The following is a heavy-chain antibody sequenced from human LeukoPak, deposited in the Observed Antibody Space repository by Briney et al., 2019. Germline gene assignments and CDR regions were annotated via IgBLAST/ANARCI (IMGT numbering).Heavy chain of an antibody. CDR3: ARDKEEMVRAPYAFGI. Sequence: GGSLRLSCAASGFTFSKYWMTWVRQAPGKGLEWVANIKQDESEKYYGDSVKGRFTVSRDNAKNSLYLQMNSLRAEDTAVSYCARDKEEMVRAPYAFGIWGQGTMVTVSS. V-gene: IGHV3-7*01. CDR2: IKQDESEK. CDR1: GFTFSKYW. J-gene: IGHJ3*02. D-gene: IGHD3-10*01.